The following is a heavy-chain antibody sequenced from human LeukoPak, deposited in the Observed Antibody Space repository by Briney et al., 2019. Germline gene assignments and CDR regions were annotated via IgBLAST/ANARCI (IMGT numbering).Heavy chain of an antibody. CDR3: SLGTGPFDP. Sequence: SETLSLTRTVSGGFISSGGYYWTWIRQRPGKGLEYIGYIYYSGSTYYNPSLGSRIAISIDTSNNRFSLDLTSVTAADTAVYYCSLGTGPFDPWGQGIMVTVSS. V-gene: IGHV4-31*03. D-gene: IGHD7-27*01. CDR2: IYYSGST. CDR1: GGFISSGGYY. J-gene: IGHJ5*02.